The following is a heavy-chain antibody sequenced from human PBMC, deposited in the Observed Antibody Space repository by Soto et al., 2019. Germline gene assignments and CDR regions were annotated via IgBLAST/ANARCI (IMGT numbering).Heavy chain of an antibody. CDR3: ARDSGTSY. CDR2: IDNDGSAT. Sequence: EVQLVESGGGLVQPGGSLRLSCVASGFTFNIYWMHWVRQAPGKGLEWVSRIDNDGSATTYADSVKGRFTISRDNAKNTLFLQINTLRVDVTAVYYCARDSGTSYWGQGTRVTVSS. D-gene: IGHD6-25*01. V-gene: IGHV3-74*01. J-gene: IGHJ4*02. CDR1: GFTFNIYW.